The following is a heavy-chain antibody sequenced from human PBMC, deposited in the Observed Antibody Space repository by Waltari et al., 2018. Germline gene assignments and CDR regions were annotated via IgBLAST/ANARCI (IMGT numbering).Heavy chain of an antibody. CDR1: GFPFSYYY. D-gene: IGHD3-9*01. V-gene: IGHV3-11*04. CDR2: ISFSGSTI. J-gene: IGHJ3*02. CDR3: ARVHKLVNAFDI. Sequence: QVQLVESGGGLVKPGGSLRLSCAASGFPFSYYYMRWLRQAPGKGLEWVSYISFSGSTIFYADSVKGRFTVSRDNAQNSLYLQMNSLRAEDTAVYYCARVHKLVNAFDIWGQGTMVTVSS.